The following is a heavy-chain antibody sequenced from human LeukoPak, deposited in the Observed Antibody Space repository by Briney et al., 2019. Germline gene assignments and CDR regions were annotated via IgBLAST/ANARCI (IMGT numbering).Heavy chain of an antibody. V-gene: IGHV3-7*01. J-gene: IGHJ4*02. CDR3: ARVTGTDYIWGSYRD. Sequence: GGTLSLSCAASGFTFSNYWMTWVRQAPGKGLEWVANIKQDGSEKYYVDSEKGRFTISRENANTSLYLQINSLRAEDTAVYYCARVTGTDYIWGSYRDWGQGTLVTVSS. CDR1: GFTFSNYW. D-gene: IGHD3-16*02. CDR2: IKQDGSEK.